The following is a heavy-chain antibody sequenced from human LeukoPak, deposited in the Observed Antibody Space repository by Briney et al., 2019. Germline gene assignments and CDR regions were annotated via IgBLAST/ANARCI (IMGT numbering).Heavy chain of an antibody. V-gene: IGHV1-2*02. CDR1: GYTFTGYY. CDR2: INPNSGGT. D-gene: IGHD4-17*01. CDR3: ARENDYGDYVVDY. J-gene: IGHJ4*02. Sequence: GASVKVSCKASGYTFTGYYMHWVRQAPGQGLEWMGWINPNSGGTNYAQKFQGRVTMTRDTSISTAYMELSRLRSDDTAVYYCARENDYGDYVVDYWGQGTLVTVSS.